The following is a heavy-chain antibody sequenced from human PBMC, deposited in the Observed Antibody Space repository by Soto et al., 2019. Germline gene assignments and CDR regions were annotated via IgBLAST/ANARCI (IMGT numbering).Heavy chain of an antibody. CDR3: ARLFGVASGSYAAFDI. V-gene: IGHV5-51*01. CDR2: IYPGDSDT. Sequence: GESLKLSCKGSGYSFTSYWIGWVRQMPGKGLEWMGIIYPGDSDTRYSPSFQGQVTISADKSISTAYLQWSSLKASDTAMYYCARLFGVASGSYAAFDIWGQGTMVTVSS. D-gene: IGHD3-10*01. J-gene: IGHJ3*02. CDR1: GYSFTSYW.